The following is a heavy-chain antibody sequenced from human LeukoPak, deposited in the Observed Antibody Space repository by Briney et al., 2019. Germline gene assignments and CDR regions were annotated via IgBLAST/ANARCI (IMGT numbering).Heavy chain of an antibody. J-gene: IGHJ5*02. Sequence: SETLSLTCTVSGGSISSYYCSWIRQPPGKGLEWIGYIYYSGSTNYNPSLKSRVTISVDTSKNQFSLKLSSVTAADTAVYYCAREGGWYNWFDPWGQGTLVTVSS. CDR1: GGSISSYY. CDR2: IYYSGST. D-gene: IGHD6-19*01. V-gene: IGHV4-59*01. CDR3: AREGGWYNWFDP.